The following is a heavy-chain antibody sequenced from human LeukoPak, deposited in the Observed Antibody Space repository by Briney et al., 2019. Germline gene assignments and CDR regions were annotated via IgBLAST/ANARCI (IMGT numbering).Heavy chain of an antibody. J-gene: IGHJ4*02. CDR1: GFTVSNNY. CDR2: ISGSGGST. Sequence: GGSLRLSCVVSGFTVSNNYMKWVRQAPGKGLEWVSAISGSGGSTYYADSVKGRFTISRDNSKNTLYLQMNSLRAEDTAVYYCAKVYRYYYDSSGYSYRDNYFDYWGQGTLVTVSS. D-gene: IGHD3-22*01. CDR3: AKVYRYYYDSSGYSYRDNYFDY. V-gene: IGHV3-23*01.